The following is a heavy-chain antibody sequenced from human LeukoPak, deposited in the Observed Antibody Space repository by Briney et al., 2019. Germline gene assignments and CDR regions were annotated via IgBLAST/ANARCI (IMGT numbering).Heavy chain of an antibody. CDR2: ISSSGSTI. J-gene: IGHJ6*03. D-gene: IGHD2-15*01. CDR3: ARGVVVAATPGVDYYYYMDV. V-gene: IGHV3-48*04. CDR1: GFTFSSYG. Sequence: GGSLRLSCAASGFTFSSYGMHWVRQAPGKGLEWVSYISSSGSTIYYADSVKGRFTISRDNAKNSLYLQMNSLRAEDTAVYYCARGVVVAATPGVDYYYYMDVWGKGTTVTISS.